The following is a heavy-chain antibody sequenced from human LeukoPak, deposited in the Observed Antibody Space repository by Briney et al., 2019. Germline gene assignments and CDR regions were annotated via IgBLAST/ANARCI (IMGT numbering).Heavy chain of an antibody. CDR2: ISSSSSYI. Sequence: GESLRLSCAASGFTFSSYSMNWVRQAPGKGLEWVSSISSSSSYIYYADSVKGRFTISRDNAKNSLYLQMNSLRAEDTAVYYCARDLNDSSGNDYWGQGTLVTVSS. V-gene: IGHV3-21*01. CDR3: ARDLNDSSGNDY. CDR1: GFTFSSYS. J-gene: IGHJ4*02. D-gene: IGHD3-22*01.